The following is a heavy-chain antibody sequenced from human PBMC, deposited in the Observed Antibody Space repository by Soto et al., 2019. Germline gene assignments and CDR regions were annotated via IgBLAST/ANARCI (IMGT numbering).Heavy chain of an antibody. Sequence: PSETLSLTCAVYGGSFSGYYWSWIRQPPGKGLEWIGEINHSGSINYNPSLKSRVTISVDTSKNQFSLKLSSVTAADTAVYYCARAFNRKLRYFDHYYYYGMDVWGQGTTVTVSS. CDR2: INHSGSI. CDR1: GGSFSGYY. D-gene: IGHD3-9*01. J-gene: IGHJ6*02. CDR3: ARAFNRKLRYFDHYYYYGMDV. V-gene: IGHV4-34*01.